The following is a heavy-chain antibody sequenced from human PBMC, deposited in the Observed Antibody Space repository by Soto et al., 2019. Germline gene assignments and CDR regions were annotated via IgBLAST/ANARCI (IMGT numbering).Heavy chain of an antibody. J-gene: IGHJ4*02. Sequence: TSETLSLTCTVSGGSISSGGYYWSWIRQHPGKGLEWIGYIYYSGSTYYNPSLKSRVTISVDTSKNQFSLKLSSVTAADTAVYYCARVGTTVTTSSYWGQGTLVTVSS. D-gene: IGHD4-17*01. V-gene: IGHV4-31*03. CDR2: IYYSGST. CDR1: GGSISSGGYY. CDR3: ARVGTTVTTSSY.